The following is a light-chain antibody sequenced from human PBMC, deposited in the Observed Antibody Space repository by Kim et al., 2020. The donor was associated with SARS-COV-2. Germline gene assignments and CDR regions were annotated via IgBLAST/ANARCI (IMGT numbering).Light chain of an antibody. CDR1: QCISSS. CDR3: LQRSDWPLT. V-gene: IGKV3-11*01. J-gene: IGKJ4*01. CDR2: DAS. Sequence: LSPGERATPSCRASQCISSSLAWYQQKPGQAPRLLICDASDRATGIPARFSGSGSGTDFTLTISSLEPEDFAVYYCLQRSDWPLTFGGGTKVDIK.